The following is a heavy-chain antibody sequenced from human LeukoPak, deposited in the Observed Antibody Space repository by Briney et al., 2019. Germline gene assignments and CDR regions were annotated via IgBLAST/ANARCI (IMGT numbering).Heavy chain of an antibody. CDR3: ALTGSYHGR. Sequence: ASVKVSCKASEYTFTGYYIHWVRQAPGQGLEWMGGINPNSGDTNYAQKFQGKVTMTRDTSISTAYMELSRLTSDDTAVYYCALTGSYHGRWGQGTLVTVSS. CDR2: INPNSGDT. CDR1: EYTFTGYY. J-gene: IGHJ1*01. V-gene: IGHV1-2*02. D-gene: IGHD3-16*02.